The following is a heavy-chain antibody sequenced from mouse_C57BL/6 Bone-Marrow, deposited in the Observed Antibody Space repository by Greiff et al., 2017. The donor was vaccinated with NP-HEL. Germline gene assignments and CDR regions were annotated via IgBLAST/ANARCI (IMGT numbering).Heavy chain of an antibody. Sequence: QVQLQQPGAELVLPGASVQLSCKASGYTFTSYWMHWVKQRPGQGLAWIGEIDPSDSYTNYNQKFNGKSTLTVDKSSSTAYMQLSSLTSEDSAVYYWARESELGQDYARDYWGQGTSVTVSS. V-gene: IGHV1-69*01. CDR1: GYTFTSYW. J-gene: IGHJ4*01. CDR3: ARESELGQDYARDY. CDR2: IDPSDSYT. D-gene: IGHD4-1*01.